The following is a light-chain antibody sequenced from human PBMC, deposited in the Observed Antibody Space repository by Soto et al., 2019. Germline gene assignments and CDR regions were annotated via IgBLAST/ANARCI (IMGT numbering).Light chain of an antibody. J-gene: IGKJ5*01. CDR2: DAS. V-gene: IGKV3-11*01. CDR3: QQRSNWPSIT. CDR1: QSVSSY. Sequence: EIVLAQSPANLSLSPGERATLSCRASQSVSSYLAWYQQKPGQAPRLLIYDASNRATGIPARFSGSGSGTDVTLTIISLEPEDVSVYYCQQRSNWPSITFGQGTRLEIK.